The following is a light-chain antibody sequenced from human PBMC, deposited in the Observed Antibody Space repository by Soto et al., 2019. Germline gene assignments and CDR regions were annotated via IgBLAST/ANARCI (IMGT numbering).Light chain of an antibody. CDR2: RAS. CDR3: QHYNTYSGT. J-gene: IGKJ3*01. Sequence: DIQMTQSPSTLSASVGDRVTITCRASQSINTWLAWYQQKPGKAPKLLIYRASTLESGVPSRFSGSGSGTEFTLTISSQQPDDFSTYYCQHYNTYSGTFGPGTKVDI. CDR1: QSINTW. V-gene: IGKV1-5*03.